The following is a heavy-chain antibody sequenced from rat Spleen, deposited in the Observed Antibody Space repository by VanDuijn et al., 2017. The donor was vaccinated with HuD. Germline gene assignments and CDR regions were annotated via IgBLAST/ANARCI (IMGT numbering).Heavy chain of an antibody. CDR2: ISYDGSST. Sequence: EVQLVESGGGLVQPGRSMKLSCAASGFTFSNYDMAWVRQAPTKGLEWVASISYDGSSTYYRDSVKGRFTISRDNAKSTLYLQMDSLRSEDTATYYCTTEHYSSYIYPYYWYFDFWGPGTMVTVSS. CDR1: GFTFSNYD. J-gene: IGHJ1*01. CDR3: TTEHYSSYIYPYYWYFDF. V-gene: IGHV5-20*01. D-gene: IGHD1-2*01.